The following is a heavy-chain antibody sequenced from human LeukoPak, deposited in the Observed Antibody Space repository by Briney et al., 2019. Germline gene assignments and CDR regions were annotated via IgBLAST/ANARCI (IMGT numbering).Heavy chain of an antibody. D-gene: IGHD3-10*01. CDR2: IRGKAYCGTT. V-gene: IGHV3-49*03. CDR1: GFTFGHYA. CDR3: TRAPLLLWFGESMPDAFDI. J-gene: IGHJ3*02. Sequence: GGSLRLSCTASGFTFGHYAMSWFRQAPAKGLEWVGFIRGKAYCGTTEYAASVKGRFTISRDDSKRIAYLQMNSLKTEDTAVYYCTRAPLLLWFGESMPDAFDIWGQGTMDTVSS.